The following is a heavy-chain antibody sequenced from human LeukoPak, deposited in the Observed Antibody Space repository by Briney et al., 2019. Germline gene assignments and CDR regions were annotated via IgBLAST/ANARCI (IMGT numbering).Heavy chain of an antibody. V-gene: IGHV1-2*06. CDR3: AREVGYSSSYYGRFDP. J-gene: IGHJ5*02. D-gene: IGHD2-2*01. Sequence: ASVKVSCKASGYTFTGYYMHWVRQAPGQGLEWMGRVNPNNGVPNYAQKFQGRVTMTRDTTISTFYMELSSLRSDDTAVYFCAREVGYSSSYYGRFDPWGQGTLVIVSS. CDR2: VNPNNGVP. CDR1: GYTFTGYY.